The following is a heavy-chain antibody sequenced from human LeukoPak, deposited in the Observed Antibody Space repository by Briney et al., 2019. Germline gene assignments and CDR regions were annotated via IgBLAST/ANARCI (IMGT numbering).Heavy chain of an antibody. CDR1: GGSLSGFY. CDR2: INHSGST. J-gene: IGHJ4*02. Sequence: SETLSLTRAVYGGSLSGFYWRWVRPPPGKGLEWVGEINHSGSTNYNPSLKSRVTISVDTSKNQFSLKLSSVTAADTAVYYCARGPGYSYGYEQGEDYWGQGTLVTVSS. V-gene: IGHV4-34*01. CDR3: ARGPGYSYGYEQGEDY. D-gene: IGHD5-18*01.